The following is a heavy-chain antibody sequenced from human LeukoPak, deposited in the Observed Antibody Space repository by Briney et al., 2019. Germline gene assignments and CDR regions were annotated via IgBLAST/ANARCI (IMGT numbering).Heavy chain of an antibody. CDR3: ARDPDGDYDFDY. CDR2: INSDGSST. CDR1: GFTFSSYW. J-gene: IGHJ4*02. Sequence: GGSLRLSCAASGFTFSSYWMHWVRQAPGKGLVWVSRINSDGSSTSYADSVKGRFTISRDTAKSSLYLQMNSLKIEDTAIYFCARDPDGDYDFDYWGQGTLVTVSS. V-gene: IGHV3-74*01. D-gene: IGHD4-17*01.